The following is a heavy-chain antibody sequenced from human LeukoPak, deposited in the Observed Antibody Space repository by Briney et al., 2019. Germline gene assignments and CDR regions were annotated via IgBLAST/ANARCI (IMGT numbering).Heavy chain of an antibody. Sequence: SETLSLTCAVYGGSFSGYYWSWIRQPPVKGLEWIGEINHSGSTNYNPSLKSRVTTSGDTSKNQFSLKLSSVTAADTAAYYCARHKDSSGYPSDYWGQGTLVTVSS. V-gene: IGHV4-34*01. CDR1: GGSFSGYY. J-gene: IGHJ4*02. D-gene: IGHD3-22*01. CDR3: ARHKDSSGYPSDY. CDR2: INHSGST.